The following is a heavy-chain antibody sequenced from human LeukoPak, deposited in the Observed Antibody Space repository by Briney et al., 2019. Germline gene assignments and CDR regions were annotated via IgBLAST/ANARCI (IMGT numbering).Heavy chain of an antibody. J-gene: IGHJ4*02. D-gene: IGHD3-10*01. Sequence: GGSLRLSCAASGFTFSSHAMSWVRQAPGKGLEWVSAISGSGGSTYYADSVKGRFTISRDNSKNTLYLQMNSQRAEDTAVYYCAKALWFGELFIDYWGQGTLVTVSS. CDR3: AKALWFGELFIDY. CDR2: ISGSGGST. CDR1: GFTFSSHA. V-gene: IGHV3-23*01.